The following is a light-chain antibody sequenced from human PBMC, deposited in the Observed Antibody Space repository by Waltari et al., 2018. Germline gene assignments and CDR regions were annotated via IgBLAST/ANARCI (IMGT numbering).Light chain of an antibody. V-gene: IGKV1-16*02. CDR1: QGISKH. J-gene: IGKJ4*01. Sequence: DIQMTQSPSSLSASVGDRVTITCRAGQGISKHLAWFQQKPGKAPKSLMYAASNLQSGVPSKFSGSGSGTDFTLTITSLQPEDFATYYCQQYNSYPITFGGGTKVEIK. CDR3: QQYNSYPIT. CDR2: AAS.